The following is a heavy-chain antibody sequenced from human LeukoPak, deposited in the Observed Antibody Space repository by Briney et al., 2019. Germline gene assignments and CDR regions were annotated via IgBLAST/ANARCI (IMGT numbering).Heavy chain of an antibody. CDR1: GFAFSAYE. D-gene: IGHD3-22*01. CDR3: TTLGYHLDS. V-gene: IGHV3-48*03. CDR2: IAGSDTTT. Sequence: GGSLRLSCLASGFAFSAYEMNWVRQAPGKGLVWVSYIAGSDTTTYYADSVKGRFTIFRDNAKNSLYLQMNSLRAEDTALYYCTTLGYHLDSWGQGTLVTVSS. J-gene: IGHJ4*02.